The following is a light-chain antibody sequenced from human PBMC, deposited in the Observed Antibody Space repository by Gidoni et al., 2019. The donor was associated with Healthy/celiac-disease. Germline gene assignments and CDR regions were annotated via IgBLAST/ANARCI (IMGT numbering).Light chain of an antibody. CDR1: QSVSSSY. V-gene: IGKV3-20*01. J-gene: IGKJ1*01. CDR2: GAS. Sequence: EIVLTQSPGTLSLSPGERATLSCRASQSVSSSYLAWYQQKPGQAPRLLIYGASSRATGIPDRFSGRGSGTDFTLTISRLGPEDFAVYYCQQYGSSPWTFGQGTKVEIK. CDR3: QQYGSSPWT.